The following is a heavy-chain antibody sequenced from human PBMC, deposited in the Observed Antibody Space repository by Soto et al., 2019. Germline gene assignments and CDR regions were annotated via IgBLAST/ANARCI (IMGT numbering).Heavy chain of an antibody. V-gene: IGHV1-69*06. J-gene: IGHJ6*02. Sequence: GASVKVSCKASGGTFSSYAISCVRQAPGQGLEWMGGIIPIFGTANYAQKFQGRVTITADKSTSTAYMELSSLRSEDTAVYYCARGALTGTTSGRYYYGMDVWGQGTTVTVSS. D-gene: IGHD1-7*01. CDR2: IIPIFGTA. CDR1: GGTFSSYA. CDR3: ARGALTGTTSGRYYYGMDV.